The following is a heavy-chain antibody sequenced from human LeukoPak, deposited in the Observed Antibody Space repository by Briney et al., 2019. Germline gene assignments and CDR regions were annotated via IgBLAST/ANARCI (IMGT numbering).Heavy chain of an antibody. CDR1: GFTFSSYG. CDR2: IRHDGNNE. CDR3: AKAQGGGYFYYMDV. V-gene: IGHV3-30*02. D-gene: IGHD1-26*01. Sequence: PGGSLRLSCAASGFTFSSYGMHWVRQAPGKGLEGVAFIRHDGNNEYYADSVKGRFTISRDSSKNTLYLQMNSLRAEDTAVYICAKAQGGGYFYYMDVWGKGTTVTVSS. J-gene: IGHJ6*03.